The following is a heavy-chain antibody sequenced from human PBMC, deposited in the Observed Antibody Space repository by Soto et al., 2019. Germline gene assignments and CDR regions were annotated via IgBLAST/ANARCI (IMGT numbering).Heavy chain of an antibody. CDR2: INAGNGNT. Sequence: GASVKVSCKASGYTFSSYAMDWVRQAPGQRLEWMGWINAGNGNTKYSQKFQGRVTITRDTSASTAYMELSSLRSEDTAVYYCLGYCSGGSCYSRGYWGQGTLVTVS. CDR1: GYTFSSYA. D-gene: IGHD2-15*01. CDR3: LGYCSGGSCYSRGY. J-gene: IGHJ4*02. V-gene: IGHV1-3*01.